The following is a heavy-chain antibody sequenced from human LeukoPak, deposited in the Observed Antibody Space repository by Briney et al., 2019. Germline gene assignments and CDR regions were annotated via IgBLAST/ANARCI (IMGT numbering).Heavy chain of an antibody. D-gene: IGHD3-3*01. V-gene: IGHV3-48*01. J-gene: IGHJ4*02. CDR1: GFTLSSYT. Sequence: GGSLRLSCAASGFTLSSYTMNWVRQAPGKGLEWVSYSSWSSSTKYYADSVKGRFTISRDNAKNSLYLQMNSLRAEDTAVYYCARDPPRGDFWSGAGRYYFDYWGQGTLVTVSS. CDR2: SSWSSSTK. CDR3: ARDPPRGDFWSGAGRYYFDY.